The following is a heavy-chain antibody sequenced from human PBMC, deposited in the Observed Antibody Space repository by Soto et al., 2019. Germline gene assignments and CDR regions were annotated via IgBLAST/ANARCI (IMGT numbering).Heavy chain of an antibody. CDR3: AKAPGVVVTASNWFDP. Sequence: GGSLRLSCAASGFTFSNYAMNWVRQAPGKGLEWVSGISDSGDNTFYADSVRGRFTVSRDNSKNTLYLQMNSLRAEDTAVYYCAKAPGVVVTASNWFDPWGQGTLVTVSS. D-gene: IGHD2-21*02. CDR1: GFTFSNYA. CDR2: ISDSGDNT. J-gene: IGHJ5*02. V-gene: IGHV3-23*01.